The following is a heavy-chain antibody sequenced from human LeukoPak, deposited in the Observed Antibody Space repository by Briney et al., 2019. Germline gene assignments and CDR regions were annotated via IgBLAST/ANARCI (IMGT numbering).Heavy chain of an antibody. V-gene: IGHV3-23*01. CDR2: ISPSGGIT. D-gene: IGHD3-16*01. CDR3: AKDDDWGRYKH. J-gene: IGHJ1*01. CDR1: GFTFSGSA. Sequence: GGSLRLSCTASGFTFSGSAMHWVRQAPGKGLEWVSGISPSGGITYYTDSVKGRFTISRDDSKNTQSLQMNSLRAEDTAVYYCAKDDDWGRYKHWGQGTLVTVSS.